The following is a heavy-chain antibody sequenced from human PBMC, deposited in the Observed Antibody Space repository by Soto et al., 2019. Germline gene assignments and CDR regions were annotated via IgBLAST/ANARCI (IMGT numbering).Heavy chain of an antibody. CDR2: INHSGST. J-gene: IGHJ4*02. V-gene: IGHV4-34*01. Sequence: QVQLQQWGAGLLKPSETLSLTCAVYGGSFSGYSWTWIRQPPGTGLEWIGEINHSGSTNFNPSLKSRVTISVDTSKNQFSLKRTSVTDADTAVYYCARDKITGLFDYWGXGXXVTVSS. CDR3: ARDKITGLFDY. CDR1: GGSFSGYS. D-gene: IGHD2-8*02.